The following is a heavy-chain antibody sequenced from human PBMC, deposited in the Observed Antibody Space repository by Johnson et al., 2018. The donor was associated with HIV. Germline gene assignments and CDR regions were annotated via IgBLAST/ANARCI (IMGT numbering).Heavy chain of an antibody. D-gene: IGHD3-3*01. CDR1: GFTFSGSA. CDR3: TTGGDVVVIFGVVDDAFDI. CDR2: IRSKVNSYAT. J-gene: IGHJ3*02. Sequence: VQLVESGGGVVQPGRSLRLSCAASGFTFSGSAMHWVRQASGKGLEWVGRIRSKVNSYATAYAASVKGRFTISRDDSKNTAYLQMNSLKTEDTTVYYCTTGGDVVVIFGVVDDAFDIWAKGQWSPSLQ. V-gene: IGHV3-73*01.